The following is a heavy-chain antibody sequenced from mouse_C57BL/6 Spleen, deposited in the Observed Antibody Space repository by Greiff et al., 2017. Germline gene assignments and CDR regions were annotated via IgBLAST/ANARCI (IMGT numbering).Heavy chain of an antibody. CDR2: IHPNSGST. CDR1: GYTFTSYW. CDR3: AREPHANYVDYAMDY. D-gene: IGHD2-1*01. V-gene: IGHV1-64*01. J-gene: IGHJ4*01. Sequence: QVQLQQPGAELVKPGASVKLSCKASGYTFTSYWMHWVKQRPGQGLEWIGMIHPNSGSTNYNEKFKSKATLTVDKSSSTAYMQLSIMTSEDSAVYYCAREPHANYVDYAMDYWGQGTSVTVSS.